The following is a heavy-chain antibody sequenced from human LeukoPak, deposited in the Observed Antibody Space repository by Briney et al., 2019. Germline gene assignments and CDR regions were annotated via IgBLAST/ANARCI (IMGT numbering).Heavy chain of an antibody. CDR1: GFTFSSYG. J-gene: IGHJ4*02. V-gene: IGHV3-30*18. D-gene: IGHD6-13*01. CDR3: AKEQQPGGFDY. CDR2: ISYDGSNK. Sequence: GGSLRLSCAASGFTFSSYGMHWVRQAPGKGLEWVAIISYDGSNKYYADSVKGRFTISRDNSKNTLYLQMNSLRAEDTAVYYCAKEQQPGGFDYWGQGTLVTVSS.